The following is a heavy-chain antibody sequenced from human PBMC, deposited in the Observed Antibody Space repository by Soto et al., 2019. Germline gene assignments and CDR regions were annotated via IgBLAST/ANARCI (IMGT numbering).Heavy chain of an antibody. Sequence: GGSLRLSCAASGFTFSSYAMSWVRQAPWKGLEWVSAISGSGGSTYYADSVKGRFTISRDNSKNTLYLQMNSLRAEDTAVYYCAKDFNYYYGMDVWGQGTTVTVSS. CDR2: ISGSGGST. CDR1: GFTFSSYA. V-gene: IGHV3-23*01. CDR3: AKDFNYYYGMDV. J-gene: IGHJ6*02.